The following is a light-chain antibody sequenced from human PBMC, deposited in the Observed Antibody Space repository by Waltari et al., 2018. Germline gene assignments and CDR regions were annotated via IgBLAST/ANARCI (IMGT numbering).Light chain of an antibody. CDR2: GAS. J-gene: IGKJ4*01. V-gene: IGKV3-20*01. CDR3: QQYDISPLT. CDR1: QTVRTTY. Sequence: EIVLTQPPGTLPLSPGESANLSCRASQTVRTTYLAWYQQKPGQAPTLLLYGASSRATGIPDRFSGSGSGTDFSLTISSLEPEDFAVYYCQQYDISPLTFGGGTKVEIK.